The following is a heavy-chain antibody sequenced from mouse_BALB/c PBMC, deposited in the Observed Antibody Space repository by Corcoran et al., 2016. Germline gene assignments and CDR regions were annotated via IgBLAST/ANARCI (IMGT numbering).Heavy chain of an antibody. CDR1: GFTFTNYG. CDR2: INTYTGEP. CDR3: ARRGDYYFDV. D-gene: IGHD2-4*01. V-gene: IGHV9-3-1*01. J-gene: IGHJ1*01. Sequence: QNQLVQSGPALKKPGETVKILCKASGFTFTNYGMNWGKKAPGKGLKWMGWINTYTGEPTYADDFKGRFAFSLETSASTAFLQINNLKNEDTTTYVCARRGDYYFDVWGAGTTVTVSS.